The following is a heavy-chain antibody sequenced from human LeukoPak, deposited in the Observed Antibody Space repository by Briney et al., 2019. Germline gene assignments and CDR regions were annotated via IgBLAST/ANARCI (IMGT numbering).Heavy chain of an antibody. CDR1: GFTFSSYW. V-gene: IGHV3-7*01. Sequence: GSLRLSCAASGFTFSSYWMSWVRRAPGKGLEWVANIKQDGSEKYYLDSVKGRFTISRDNAKNSLYLQMNSLRAEDTAVYYCTRVGYCSSTTCYTGDGFDYWGQGTLVTVSS. CDR3: TRVGYCSSTTCYTGDGFDY. D-gene: IGHD2-2*02. CDR2: IKQDGSEK. J-gene: IGHJ4*02.